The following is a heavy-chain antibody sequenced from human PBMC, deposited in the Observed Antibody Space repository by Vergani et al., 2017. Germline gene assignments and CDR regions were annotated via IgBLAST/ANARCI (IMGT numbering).Heavy chain of an antibody. CDR3: ARDLRIAARPGYFDY. V-gene: IGHV3-48*04. CDR2: ISSSSSTI. CDR1: GFTVSSNY. J-gene: IGHJ4*02. Sequence: EVQLVESGGGLIQPGGSLRLSCAASGFTVSSNYMSWVRQAPGKGLEWVSYISSSSSTIYYADSVKGRFTISSDNAKNSLYLQMNSLRAEDTAVYYCARDLRIAARPGYFDYWGQGTLVTVSS. D-gene: IGHD6-6*01.